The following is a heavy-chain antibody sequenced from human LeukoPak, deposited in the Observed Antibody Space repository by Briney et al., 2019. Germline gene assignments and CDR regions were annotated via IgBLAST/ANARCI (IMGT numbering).Heavy chain of an antibody. D-gene: IGHD6-13*01. CDR2: IYPGDSDT. V-gene: IGHV5-51*01. CDR1: GYSFTSYW. CDR3: ASMGGSSWYFFDP. J-gene: IGHJ5*02. Sequence: GESLKISCKGSGYSFTSYWIGWVRQMPGKGLEWMGIIYPGDSDTRYSPSFQGQVTIPADKSISTAYLQCSSLKASDTAMYYCASMGGSSWYFFDPWGQGTLVTVSS.